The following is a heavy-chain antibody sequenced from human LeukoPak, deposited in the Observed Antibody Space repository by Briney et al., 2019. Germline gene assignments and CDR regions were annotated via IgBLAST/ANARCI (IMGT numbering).Heavy chain of an antibody. J-gene: IGHJ4*02. CDR1: GYSISSGYY. V-gene: IGHV4-38-2*01. CDR3: ARLAYRDNGGIDY. CDR2: IYHSGST. Sequence: PSETLSLTCAVSGYSISSGYYWGWIRQPPGKGLEWIGSIYHSGSTYYNPSLKSRVTISVDTSKNQFSLKLSSVTAADTAVYYCARLAYRDNGGIDYWGQGTLVTVSS. D-gene: IGHD4-17*01.